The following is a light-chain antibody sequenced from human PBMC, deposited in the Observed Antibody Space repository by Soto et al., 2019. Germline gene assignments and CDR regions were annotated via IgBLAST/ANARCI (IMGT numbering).Light chain of an antibody. CDR3: QQSYSTPRT. J-gene: IGKJ1*01. V-gene: IGKV1-39*01. Sequence: DIQMTQSPSSLSASVGDRVTITCRASQRISNFLNWYQQKPGKAPKLLIYAASSLQSGVPSTFSGSGSGTDFTLTISSLPPEDFATYYCQQSYSTPRTFGQGTKVEIK. CDR2: AAS. CDR1: QRISNF.